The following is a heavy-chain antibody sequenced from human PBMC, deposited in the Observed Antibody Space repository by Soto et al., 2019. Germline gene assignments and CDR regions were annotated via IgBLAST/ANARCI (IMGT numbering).Heavy chain of an antibody. CDR3: ARQPLGYCSSTSCYAYYFDY. V-gene: IGHV4-39*01. D-gene: IGHD2-2*01. J-gene: IGHJ4*02. CDR1: GGSISSSSYY. Sequence: SETLSLTCTVSGGSISSSSYYWGWIRQPPGKGLEWIGSIYYSGSTYYNPSLKSRVTISVDTSKNQFSLKLSSVTAADTAVCYCARQPLGYCSSTSCYAYYFDYWGPGTLVTVSS. CDR2: IYYSGST.